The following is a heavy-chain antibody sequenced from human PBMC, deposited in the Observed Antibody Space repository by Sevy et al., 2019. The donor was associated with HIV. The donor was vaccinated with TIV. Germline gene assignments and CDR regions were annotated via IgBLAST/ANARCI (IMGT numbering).Heavy chain of an antibody. CDR2: INPNSGGT. J-gene: IGHJ1*01. V-gene: IGHV1-2*02. CDR1: GYTFTGYY. D-gene: IGHD3-22*01. Sequence: ASVKVSCKDSGYTFTGYYMHWVRQAPGQGLEWMGWINPNSGGTNYAQKFQGRVTMSRDTSISTAYMELRRLRSDDTAVYYCASDPYYYDSSGYYAYQYFQHWGQGTLVTVSS. CDR3: ASDPYYYDSSGYYAYQYFQH.